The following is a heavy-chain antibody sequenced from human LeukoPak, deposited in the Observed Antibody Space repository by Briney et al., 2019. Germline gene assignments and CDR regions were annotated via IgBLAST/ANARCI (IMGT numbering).Heavy chain of an antibody. D-gene: IGHD6-13*01. CDR2: ISTSSSYI. CDR3: ARDGSAIAAAGTVDY. V-gene: IGHV3-21*01. J-gene: IGHJ4*02. Sequence: GGPLRLSCAASGFTFSTYSMNWVRQAPGKGLEWVSSISTSSSYIYYADSVKGRFTISRDNAKNSLYLQMNSLRAEDTAVYYCARDGSAIAAAGTVDYWGQGTLVTVSS. CDR1: GFTFSTYS.